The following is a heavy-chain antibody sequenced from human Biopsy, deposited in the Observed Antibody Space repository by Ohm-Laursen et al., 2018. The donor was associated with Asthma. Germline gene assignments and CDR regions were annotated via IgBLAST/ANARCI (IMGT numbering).Heavy chain of an antibody. CDR2: ISPFTGDT. CDR3: ARHPYNFGGFDY. V-gene: IGHV1-18*04. Sequence: ASVKVSCNASGYTFRSYGVSWVRQAPGQGLEWMGWISPFTGDTHFGQKFQGRVTMTTDTSTDAAYMELRSLRSDDTAVYYCARHPYNFGGFDYWGQGSLVLVSS. J-gene: IGHJ4*02. D-gene: IGHD5-24*01. CDR1: GYTFRSYG.